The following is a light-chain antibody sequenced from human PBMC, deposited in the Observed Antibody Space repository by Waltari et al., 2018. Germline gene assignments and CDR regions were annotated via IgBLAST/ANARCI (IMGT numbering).Light chain of an antibody. J-gene: IGKJ1*01. Sequence: DIVMTQSPNPLAVSLGERATIHFTSSRTLLYSSNTKNYLAWYQQKPGQPPKLLFYWASTRESGVPDRFSGGGSGTDFTLTISSLQAEDVAVYYCQQYYLTPTFGLGTRVEVK. CDR2: WAS. V-gene: IGKV4-1*01. CDR3: QQYYLTPT. CDR1: RTLLYSSNTKNY.